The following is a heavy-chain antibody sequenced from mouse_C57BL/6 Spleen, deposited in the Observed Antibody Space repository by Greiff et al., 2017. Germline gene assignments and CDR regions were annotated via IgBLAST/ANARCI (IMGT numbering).Heavy chain of an antibody. J-gene: IGHJ3*01. CDR1: GYTFTIYW. CDR3: ARPLVAY. CDR2: IHPNSGST. Sequence: VQLQQPGAELVKPGASVKLSCKASGYTFTIYWMPWVQPRPGQGLEWIGMIHPNSGSTNYNEKFKSKATLTVDKSSSTAYMQLSSLTSEDSAVYYCARPLVAYWGQGTLVTVSA. V-gene: IGHV1-64*01.